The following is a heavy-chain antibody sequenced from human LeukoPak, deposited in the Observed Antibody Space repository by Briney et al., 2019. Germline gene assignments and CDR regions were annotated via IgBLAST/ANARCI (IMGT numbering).Heavy chain of an antibody. Sequence: ASVKVSCKASGYNFTGYYLHWVRQAPGQGLEWMGWISAYNGNTNYAQKFQGRVTMTRDTSISTAYMELSRLRSDDTAVYYCARDRGSGSRAGFPRDYWGQGTLVTVSS. CDR2: ISAYNGNT. CDR1: GYNFTGYY. J-gene: IGHJ4*02. D-gene: IGHD1-26*01. CDR3: ARDRGSGSRAGFPRDY. V-gene: IGHV1-2*02.